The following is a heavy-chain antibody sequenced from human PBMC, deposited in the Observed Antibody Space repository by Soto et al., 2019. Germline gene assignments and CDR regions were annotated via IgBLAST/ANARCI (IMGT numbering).Heavy chain of an antibody. D-gene: IGHD4-4*01. CDR1: GFTFSSYA. CDR2: ISYDGSNK. V-gene: IGHV3-30-3*01. CDR3: ARPLWRDDYNWGYFEL. Sequence: QVQLVESRGGVVQPGGSLRLSCAASGFTFSSYAMHWVRQVPGKGLEWVAVISYDGSNKYYADSVKGRFTISRDNSKNTLYLQMNSLRAEDTAVYYCARPLWRDDYNWGYFELWGRGTLVTVSS. J-gene: IGHJ2*01.